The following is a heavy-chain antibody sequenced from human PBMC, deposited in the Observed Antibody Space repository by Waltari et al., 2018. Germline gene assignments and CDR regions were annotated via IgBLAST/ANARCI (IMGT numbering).Heavy chain of an antibody. J-gene: IGHJ4*02. D-gene: IGHD6-25*01. V-gene: IGHV3-66*02. CDR3: ARDPPGVAAAGPGRG. CDR2: IYSSGST. Sequence: EVQLVESGGGLVQPGGSLRLSCAASGITVGHTYRSWVRQAPGKGLELISLIYSSGSTYYADSVKGRFTISRDNSKNTLYLQMNSLRSEDTAVYFCARDPPGVAAAGPGRGWGQGTLVTVSS. CDR1: GITVGHTY.